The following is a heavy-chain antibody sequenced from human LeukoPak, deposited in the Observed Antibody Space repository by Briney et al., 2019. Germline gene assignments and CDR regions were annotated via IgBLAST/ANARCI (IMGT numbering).Heavy chain of an antibody. V-gene: IGHV3-21*01. Sequence: GGSLRLSCAASGFTFSSYSMNWVRQAPGKGLEWVSSISSSSSYIYYADSVKGRFTISRDNAKNSLYLQMNSLRAEDTAVYYCANLPYGSGGYYKGLDYWGQGTLVTVSS. CDR3: ANLPYGSGGYYKGLDY. D-gene: IGHD3-10*01. CDR1: GFTFSSYS. J-gene: IGHJ4*02. CDR2: ISSSSSYI.